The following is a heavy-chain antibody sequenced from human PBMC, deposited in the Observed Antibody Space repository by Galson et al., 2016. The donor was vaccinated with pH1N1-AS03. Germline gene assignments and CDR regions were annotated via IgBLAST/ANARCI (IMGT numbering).Heavy chain of an antibody. CDR3: ATGRGYYYEY. CDR1: GFTFSDVW. Sequence: SLRLSCAASGFTFSDVWMSWVRQGPGKGLVWVARVNGDGSSTTYADSVKGRFTISRDNAKNTVYLQMISLRAEDTAVYYCATGRGYYYEYWGQGTLVTVSS. V-gene: IGHV3-74*01. J-gene: IGHJ4*02. D-gene: IGHD3-10*01. CDR2: VNGDGSST.